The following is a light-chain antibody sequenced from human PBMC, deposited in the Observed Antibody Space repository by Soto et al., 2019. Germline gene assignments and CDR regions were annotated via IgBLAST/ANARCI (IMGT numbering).Light chain of an antibody. V-gene: IGKV1-5*01. CDR3: QQYNTHSSWT. J-gene: IGKJ1*01. CDR2: DAS. CDR1: QSISRW. Sequence: DIPMTQSPSTLSVSVGDRVTITCRASQSISRWLGWYQQKPGKAPNLLIYDASTLESGVPSRFSGSGSGTEFTLSISSLQADDFATYYCQQYNTHSSWTFGQGTKVEI.